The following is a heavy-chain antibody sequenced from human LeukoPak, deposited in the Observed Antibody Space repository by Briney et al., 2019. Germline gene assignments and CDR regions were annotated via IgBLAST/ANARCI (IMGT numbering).Heavy chain of an antibody. CDR1: GGSFSGYY. V-gene: IGHV4-34*01. D-gene: IGHD6-6*01. J-gene: IGHJ5*02. CDR2: INHSGST. Sequence: SETLSLTCGVYGGSFSGYYWNWIRQPPGKGLEWIGEINHSGSTNYNPSLKSRVTISVDTSKNQFSLKLSSVTAADTAMYYCARAFRGSIAARFDPWGQGTLVTVSS. CDR3: ARAFRGSIAARFDP.